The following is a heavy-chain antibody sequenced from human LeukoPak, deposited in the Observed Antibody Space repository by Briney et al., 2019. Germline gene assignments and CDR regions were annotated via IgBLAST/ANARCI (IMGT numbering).Heavy chain of an antibody. CDR1: GGYITTNN. CDR3: ATLNIESSSGWFFRS. Sequence: PSETLSLNCHVSGGYITTNNWSWIPQPPGKGLEWIGYAYYSGSNEYNPSLRSRVTMSADASRNQFSLTLSSVTAADTAIYYCATLNIESSSGWFFRSWGQGTLVSVSS. CDR2: AYYSGSN. D-gene: IGHD6-19*01. V-gene: IGHV4-59*01. J-gene: IGHJ5*02.